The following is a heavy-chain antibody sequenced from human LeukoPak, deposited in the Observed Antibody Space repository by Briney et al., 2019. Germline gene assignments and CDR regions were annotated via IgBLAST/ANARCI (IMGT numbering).Heavy chain of an antibody. CDR3: ARDDYGDLQYFEN. J-gene: IGHJ4*02. D-gene: IGHD4-17*01. CDR1: GYTFTNYF. Sequence: ASVKVSCKASGYTFTNYFLHWVRQAPGQGLEWMGCINPNDGSTISAQKFQGRVTMTRDTSISTAYMELSRLRSDDTAVYYCARDDYGDLQYFENWGQGTLVTASS. CDR2: INPNDGST. V-gene: IGHV1-2*02.